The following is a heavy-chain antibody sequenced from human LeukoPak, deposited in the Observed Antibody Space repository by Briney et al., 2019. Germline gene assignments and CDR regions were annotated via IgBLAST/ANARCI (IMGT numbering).Heavy chain of an antibody. Sequence: GSLRLSCASSGFSFNSYSMNWVRQAPGKGLEWVASLSSSGNYIYHADSVRGRFTISRDNAKNSLYLQMNSLRAEDTAVYYCTRPISFFGELRQGYDSWGQGTLVTVAS. CDR3: TRPISFFGELRQGYDS. CDR1: GFSFNSYS. J-gene: IGHJ4*02. D-gene: IGHD3-10*01. CDR2: LSSSGNYI. V-gene: IGHV3-21*01.